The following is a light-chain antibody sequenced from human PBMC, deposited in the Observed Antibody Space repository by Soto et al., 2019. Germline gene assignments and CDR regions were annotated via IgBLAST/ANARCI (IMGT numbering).Light chain of an antibody. CDR2: EVS. CDR1: SSDVGGYKY. Sequence: QSALTQPPSASGSPGQSVTISCTGTSSDVGGYKYVSWYQQPPGKAPKLIIYEVSKRPSGVPDRFSGSKSGNTASLTVSGLQAEDEADYYCCSYAGSDNLVFGGGTKLTVL. CDR3: CSYAGSDNLV. V-gene: IGLV2-8*01. J-gene: IGLJ3*02.